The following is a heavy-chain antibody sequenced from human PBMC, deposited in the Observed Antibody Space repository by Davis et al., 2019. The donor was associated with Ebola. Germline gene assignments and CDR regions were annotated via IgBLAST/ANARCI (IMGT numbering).Heavy chain of an antibody. J-gene: IGHJ4*02. V-gene: IGHV4-59*08. CDR1: GASIRSHY. CDR3: ARQESQLHRYYFDS. CDR2: IYYTGTT. D-gene: IGHD4-23*01. Sequence: SETLSLTCTVSGASIRSHYWSWIRQPPGKGLERMGYIYYTGTTNFNPFLKSRVTLSVHTSENKFSLKLSSVTAADTAVYYCARQESQLHRYYFDSWGQGTLVTVSS.